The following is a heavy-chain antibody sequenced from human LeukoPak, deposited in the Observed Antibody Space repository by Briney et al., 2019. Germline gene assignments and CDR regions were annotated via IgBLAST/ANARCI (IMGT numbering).Heavy chain of an antibody. J-gene: IGHJ5*02. CDR3: ARQKLALNWFDP. D-gene: IGHD1-7*01. Sequence: SETLSLTCTVSGGSISSSSYSWGWIRQPPGKGLEWIGSIYYSGSTYYNPSLKSRVTISVDTSKNQFSLKLSSVTAADTAVYYCARQKLALNWFDPWGQGTLVTVSS. CDR1: GGSISSSSYS. V-gene: IGHV4-39*01. CDR2: IYYSGST.